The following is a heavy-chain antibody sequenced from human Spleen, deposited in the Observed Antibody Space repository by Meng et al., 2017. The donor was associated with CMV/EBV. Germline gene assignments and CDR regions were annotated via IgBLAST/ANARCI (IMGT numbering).Heavy chain of an antibody. CDR2: IYWNDDK. V-gene: IGHV2-5*01. CDR3: AHSRSHHDAFDI. J-gene: IGHJ3*02. CDR1: GCSLSSSGVG. Sequence: FSGCSLSSSGVGVGWIRQPPGKALEWLALIYWNDDKRYSPSLKSRLTITKDTSKNQVVLTMTNMDPVDTATYYCAHSRSHHDAFDIWGQGTMVTVSS. D-gene: IGHD1-14*01.